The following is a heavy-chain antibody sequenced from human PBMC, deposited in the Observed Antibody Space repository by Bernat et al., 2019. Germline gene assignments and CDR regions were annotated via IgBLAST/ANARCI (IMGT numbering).Heavy chain of an antibody. CDR1: GGTFSSYT. Sequence: QVQLVQSGAEVKKPGSSVKVSCKASGGTFSSYTISWVRQAPGQGLEWMGRIIPILGIANYAQKFQGRVTITADKSTSTAYMELSSLGSEDTAVYYCARDRWNHGSSDYWGQGTLVTVSS. J-gene: IGHJ4*02. CDR3: ARDRWNHGSSDY. V-gene: IGHV1-69*08. D-gene: IGHD4-23*01. CDR2: IIPILGIA.